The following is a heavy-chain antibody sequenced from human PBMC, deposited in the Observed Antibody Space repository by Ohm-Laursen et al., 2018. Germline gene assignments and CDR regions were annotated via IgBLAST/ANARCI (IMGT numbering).Heavy chain of an antibody. D-gene: IGHD2-2*01. CDR2: IRSKAYGGTT. CDR3: TRAVVVVPAAIY. J-gene: IGHJ4*02. Sequence: SLRLSCAASGFTFGDYAMSWFRKAPGKGLEWVGFIRSKAYGGTTEYAASVKGRFTISRDDSKSIAYLQMNSLKTEDTAVYYCTRAVVVVPAAIYWGQGTLVTVSS. CDR1: GFTFGDYA. V-gene: IGHV3-49*03.